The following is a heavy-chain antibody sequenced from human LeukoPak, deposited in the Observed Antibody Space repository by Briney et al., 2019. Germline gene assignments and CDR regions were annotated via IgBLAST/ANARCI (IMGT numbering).Heavy chain of an antibody. V-gene: IGHV1-69*04. CDR2: IIPILGIA. CDR1: GGTFSSYA. Sequence: SVKVSCKASGGTFSSYAISWVRQAPGRGLEWMGRIIPILGIANYAQKFQGRVTMTEDTSTDTAYMELSSLRSEDTAVYYCATYGSGSYYNVYYFDYWGQGTLVTVSS. D-gene: IGHD3-10*01. J-gene: IGHJ4*02. CDR3: ATYGSGSYYNVYYFDY.